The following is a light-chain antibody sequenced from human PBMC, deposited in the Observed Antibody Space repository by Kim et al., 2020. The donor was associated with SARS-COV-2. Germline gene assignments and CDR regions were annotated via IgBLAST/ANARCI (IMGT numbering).Light chain of an antibody. CDR2: DAS. Sequence: EIVLTQSPATLSLSPGERATLSCRASQSVSSYLAWYQQKPGQAPRLLIYDASNRATGIPARFSGSGSGTDFTLTISSLEPEDFAVYYCQKRSKWSLTFGVGTKVEI. CDR1: QSVSSY. CDR3: QKRSKWSLT. J-gene: IGKJ4*01. V-gene: IGKV3-11*01.